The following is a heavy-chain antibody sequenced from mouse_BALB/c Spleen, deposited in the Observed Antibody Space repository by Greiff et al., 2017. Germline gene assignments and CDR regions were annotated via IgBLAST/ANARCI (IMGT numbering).Heavy chain of an antibody. CDR2: INSNGGST. J-gene: IGHJ4*01. CDR1: GFTFSSYG. D-gene: IGHD1-1*01. Sequence: EVQLVESGGGLVQPGGSLKLSCAASGFTFSSYGMSWVRQTPDKRLELVATINSNGGSTYYPDSVKGRFTISRDNAKNTLYLQMSSLKSEDTAMYYCAREGYGLYAMDYWGQGTSVTVSS. V-gene: IGHV5-6-3*01. CDR3: AREGYGLYAMDY.